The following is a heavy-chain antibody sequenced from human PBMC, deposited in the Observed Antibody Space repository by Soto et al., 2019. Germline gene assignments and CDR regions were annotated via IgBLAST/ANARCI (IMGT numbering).Heavy chain of an antibody. CDR2: INHSGST. CDR1: GRSFSGYY. D-gene: IGHD3-10*01. J-gene: IGHJ6*02. Sequence: SETLSLTCAVSGRSFSGYYWRWIRQPPGKGLEWIGEINHSGSTNYNPSLKSRVTISVDTSKNQFSLKLSSVTAADTAVYYCARERRYGSGSWGMDVWGQGTTVT. V-gene: IGHV4-34*01. CDR3: ARERRYGSGSWGMDV.